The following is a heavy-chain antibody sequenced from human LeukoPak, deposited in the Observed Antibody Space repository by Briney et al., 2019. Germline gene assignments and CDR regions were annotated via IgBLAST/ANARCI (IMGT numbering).Heavy chain of an antibody. J-gene: IGHJ4*02. CDR2: IRSKANGYAT. Sequence: GGSLRLSCAASGFTFSGSAMHWVRQASGKGLEWVGRIRSKANGYATAYAASVKGRFTISRDDSKNTAYLQMNSLKTEDTAVYYCASGGFCTSTSCYGENWGQGTLVTVSS. CDR3: ASGGFCTSTSCYGEN. V-gene: IGHV3-73*01. CDR1: GFTFSGSA. D-gene: IGHD2-2*01.